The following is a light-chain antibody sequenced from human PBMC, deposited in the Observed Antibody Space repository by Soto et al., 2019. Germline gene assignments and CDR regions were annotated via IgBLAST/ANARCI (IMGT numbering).Light chain of an antibody. CDR2: DVS. J-gene: IGLJ1*01. Sequence: QSVLTHPPSASWTPGHRVTISCSGSSSNIGSNYVSWYQQHPGKAPKLMTYDVSKRPSGVPDRFSGSKSGNTASLTISGLQAEDEADYYCCSYADNYSYVFGTGTKVTVL. CDR1: SSNIGSNY. V-gene: IGLV2-11*01. CDR3: CSYADNYSYV.